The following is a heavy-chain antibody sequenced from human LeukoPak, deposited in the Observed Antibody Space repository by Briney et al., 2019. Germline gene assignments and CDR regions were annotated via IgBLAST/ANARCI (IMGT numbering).Heavy chain of an antibody. V-gene: IGHV3-23*01. CDR3: AKSPTAFYFDY. CDR2: IGGGGGST. Sequence: GGSLRLSCAASGFTFSSYAMSWVRQAPGKGLEWVSAIGGGGGSTYYADSVKGRFTISRDNSKNTLYLQMNSLRAEDTAVYYCAKSPTAFYFDYWGQGTLVTVSS. CDR1: GFTFSSYA. J-gene: IGHJ4*02.